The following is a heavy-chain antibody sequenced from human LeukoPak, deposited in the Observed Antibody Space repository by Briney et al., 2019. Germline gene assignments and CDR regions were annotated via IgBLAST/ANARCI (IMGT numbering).Heavy chain of an antibody. CDR1: GFTFSSYG. CDR2: ISYDGNNK. J-gene: IGHJ3*02. D-gene: IGHD6-13*01. CDR3: ANSPSPRSWIAFDI. Sequence: GGSLRLSCAASGFTFSSYGMHWARQAPGKGLEWVAVISYDGNNKYYVDSVRGRFTISRDNSKNTLSLQMNSLRTEDTAVYYCANSPSPRSWIAFDIWGQGTMVAVSS. V-gene: IGHV3-30*18.